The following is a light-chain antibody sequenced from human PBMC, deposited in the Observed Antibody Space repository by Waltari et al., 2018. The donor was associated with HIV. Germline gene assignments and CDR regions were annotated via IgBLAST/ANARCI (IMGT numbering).Light chain of an antibody. V-gene: IGLV2-18*02. Sequence: QSALTQPPSVSGSPGQSVTISCTGTSSDVGSYNLVSWYQQSPGTAPKLMVYEVTYRPSGVPELFSGSKSGNTASLTISGLQAEDEADYYCSSFTSSSTVVFGGGTKLTVL. CDR2: EVT. CDR1: SSDVGSYNL. CDR3: SSFTSSSTVV. J-gene: IGLJ3*02.